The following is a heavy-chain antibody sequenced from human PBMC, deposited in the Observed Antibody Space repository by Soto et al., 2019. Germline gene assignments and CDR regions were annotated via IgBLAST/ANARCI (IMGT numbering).Heavy chain of an antibody. V-gene: IGHV4-59*12. J-gene: IGHJ4*02. CDR3: AREYTYGSNFFDC. CDR1: GCSISSYY. Sequence: PSETLSLTCTVSGCSISSYYWSWIRQPPGKGLEWIGYIYYSGSTNYNPSLKSRVTISVDTSKNQFSLSLTSVTAADTAVYYCAREYTYGSNFFDCWGQGALVTVSS. D-gene: IGHD2-2*02. CDR2: IYYSGST.